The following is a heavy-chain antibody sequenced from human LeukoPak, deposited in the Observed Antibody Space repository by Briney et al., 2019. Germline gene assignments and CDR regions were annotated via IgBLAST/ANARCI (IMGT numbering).Heavy chain of an antibody. CDR3: ARDELEQYSSGVFEWLVGYYYYMDV. Sequence: GGSLRLSCAASGFTFSSYSMNWVRQAPGKGLEWVSSISSSSSYIYYADSVKGRFTISRDNAKNSLYLQMNSLRAEDTAVYYCARDELEQYSSGVFEWLVGYYYYMDVWGKGTTVTVSS. CDR2: ISSSSSYI. CDR1: GFTFSSYS. D-gene: IGHD6-19*01. V-gene: IGHV3-21*01. J-gene: IGHJ6*03.